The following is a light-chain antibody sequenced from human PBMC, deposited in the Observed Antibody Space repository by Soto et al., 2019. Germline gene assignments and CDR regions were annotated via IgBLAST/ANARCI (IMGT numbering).Light chain of an antibody. V-gene: IGLV2-8*01. Sequence: QSALAQPPSASGSPGHSVTMSCTGTSSDVGGYNYVSWYQQHPGKAPKLMIYEVSKRPSGVPDRFSGSKSGNTASLTVSGLQAEDEADYYSSSYTGSNTLYVFGTGTKVTVL. CDR3: SSYTGSNTLYV. J-gene: IGLJ1*01. CDR1: SSDVGGYNY. CDR2: EVS.